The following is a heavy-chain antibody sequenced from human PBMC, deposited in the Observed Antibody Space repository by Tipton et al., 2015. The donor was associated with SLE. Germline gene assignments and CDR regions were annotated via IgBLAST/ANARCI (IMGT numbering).Heavy chain of an antibody. J-gene: IGHJ5*02. D-gene: IGHD2-15*01. V-gene: IGHV1-2*06. CDR2: LNPDTGGT. CDR3: ARGGGYCGGCSCYDWFAP. CDR1: TYTLTGYY. Sequence: QSGPEVKKPGASVKVSCEASTYTLTGYYIHWVRQAPGKGLEWMGRLNPDTGGTNYAQMFQGRVTMTRDSSIRIAYMELSSLQSDDTAVYYCARGGGYCGGCSCYDWFAPWGQGTLVTASS.